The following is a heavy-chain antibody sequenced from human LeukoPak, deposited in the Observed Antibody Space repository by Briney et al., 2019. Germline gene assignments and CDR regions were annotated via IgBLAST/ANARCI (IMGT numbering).Heavy chain of an antibody. D-gene: IGHD3-22*01. V-gene: IGHV1-69*06. Sequence: SVKVSCKASGGPFRSYAISWGRQAPGQGLEWMGGIIPIFGTANYAQKFQGRVTITADKSTSTAYMELSSLRSEDTAVYYCARTFRQYYYDSSRFQEEWGQGTLVTVSS. CDR2: IIPIFGTA. J-gene: IGHJ4*02. CDR1: GGPFRSYA. CDR3: ARTFRQYYYDSSRFQEE.